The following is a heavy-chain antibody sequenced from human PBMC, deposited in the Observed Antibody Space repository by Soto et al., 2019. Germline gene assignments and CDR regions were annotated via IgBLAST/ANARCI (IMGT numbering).Heavy chain of an antibody. J-gene: IGHJ4*02. V-gene: IGHV3-48*01. Sequence: GGSLRLSCVASGFTFSRYTMNLVRQAPGKGLQWVSYITGSSDIVYYPDSVKGRFTISRDNAKNSLYLQMSSLRAEDTAVYYCASSKGPLDHWGQGTLVTVSS. CDR1: GFTFSRYT. CDR2: ITGSSDIV. CDR3: ASSKGPLDH. D-gene: IGHD3-3*02.